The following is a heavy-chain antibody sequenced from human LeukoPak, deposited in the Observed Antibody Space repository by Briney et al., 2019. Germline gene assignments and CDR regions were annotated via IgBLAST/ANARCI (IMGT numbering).Heavy chain of an antibody. J-gene: IGHJ4*02. V-gene: IGHV3-33*01. D-gene: IGHD3-22*01. CDR2: IWYDGSNK. CDR1: GFTFSSYG. Sequence: PGRSLRLSCAASGFTFSSYGMHWVRQAPGKGLEWVAVIWYDGSNKYYADSVKGRFTISRDNSKNTLYLQMNSLRAEDTAVYYCARVRGSSGYYYVDYWGQGTLVTVSS. CDR3: ARVRGSSGYYYVDY.